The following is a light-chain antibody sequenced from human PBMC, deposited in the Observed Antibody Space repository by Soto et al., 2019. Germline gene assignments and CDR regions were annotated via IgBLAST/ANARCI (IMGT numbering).Light chain of an antibody. CDR2: DTS. V-gene: IGLV7-46*01. CDR1: TGAVTSGHY. J-gene: IGLJ1*01. CDR3: WLFYSGTCV. Sequence: QAVVTQEPSLTVSPGGTVTLTCGSSTGAVTSGHYPYWFQQKTGQAPRTLNYDTSNTHACTPARFSGSLLGGKAALTLSGAQHEDEAEYYCWLFYSGTCVFGTGTKLTVL.